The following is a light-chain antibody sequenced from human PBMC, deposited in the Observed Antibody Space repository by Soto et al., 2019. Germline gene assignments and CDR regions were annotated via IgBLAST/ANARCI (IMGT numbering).Light chain of an antibody. CDR2: GDT. Sequence: QSVLTQPPSVSGAPGQRVTISCTGSSSNIGAGYDVHWYQQLPGTAPKLLIYGDTKRPSGVPDRFSGSRSGTSVSLAITGLQAEDEADYYCQSYDKSLSGVFGGGTKLTVL. CDR1: SSNIGAGYD. V-gene: IGLV1-40*01. CDR3: QSYDKSLSGV. J-gene: IGLJ3*02.